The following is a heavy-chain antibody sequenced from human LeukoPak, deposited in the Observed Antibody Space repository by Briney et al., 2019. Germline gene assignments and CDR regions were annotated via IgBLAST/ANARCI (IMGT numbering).Heavy chain of an antibody. CDR1: GGSVSSGSYY. V-gene: IGHV4-61*01. Sequence: NPSETLSLTCTVSGGSVSSGSYYWSWLRQPPGKGLEWIGYIYYSGSTNYNPSLKSRVTMSLDTSKNQFSLKLSSVTAADTAVYYCARDTYDSSGYSKFDYWGQGTLVTVSS. D-gene: IGHD3-22*01. CDR2: IYYSGST. CDR3: ARDTYDSSGYSKFDY. J-gene: IGHJ4*02.